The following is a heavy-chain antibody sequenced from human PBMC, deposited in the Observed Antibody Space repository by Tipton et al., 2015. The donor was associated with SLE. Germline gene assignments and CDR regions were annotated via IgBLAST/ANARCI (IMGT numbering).Heavy chain of an antibody. J-gene: IGHJ3*02. D-gene: IGHD6-13*01. V-gene: IGHV7-4-1*02. Sequence: SCAASGFTFTSYAMNWVRQAPGQGLEWMGWINTNTGNPTYAQGFTGRFVFSLDTSVSTAYLQISSLKAEDTAVYYCAIEGIAAAGDAFDIWGQGTMVTVSS. CDR1: GFTFTSYA. CDR3: AIEGIAAAGDAFDI. CDR2: INTNTGNP.